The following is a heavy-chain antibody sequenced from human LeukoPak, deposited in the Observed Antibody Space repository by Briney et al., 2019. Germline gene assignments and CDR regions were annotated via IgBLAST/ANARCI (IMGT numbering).Heavy chain of an antibody. J-gene: IGHJ4*02. CDR1: GDSVSSNSAA. CDR3: ARAGIAVAGRVGFDY. D-gene: IGHD6-19*01. CDR2: TYYRSEWYN. Sequence: SQTLSLTCAISGDSVSSNSAAWNWIRQSPSGGLEWLGRTYYRSEWYNDYAVSVKSRITINPDTSKNQFSLQLNSVTPEDTAVYYCARAGIAVAGRVGFDYWGQGTLVTVSS. V-gene: IGHV6-1*01.